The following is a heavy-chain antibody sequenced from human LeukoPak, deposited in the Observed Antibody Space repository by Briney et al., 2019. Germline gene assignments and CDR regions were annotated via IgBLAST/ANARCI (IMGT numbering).Heavy chain of an antibody. J-gene: IGHJ5*02. CDR3: ARIMVVNTCFAP. D-gene: IGHD4/OR15-4a*01. CDR2: IYSSGNT. V-gene: IGHV4-4*08. Sequence: SHTLALTCTVSGGSISGYYCSWIRQPPGEGLGLIGFIYSSGNTNYDPSLKSRVTITADTSKSQLYLKLRSVTAGEADVYYCARIMVVNTCFAPWAKGTLV. CDR1: GGSISGYY.